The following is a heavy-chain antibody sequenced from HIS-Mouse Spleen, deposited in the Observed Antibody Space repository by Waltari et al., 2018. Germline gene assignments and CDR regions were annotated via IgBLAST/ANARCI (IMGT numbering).Heavy chain of an antibody. CDR3: ARSNWYFDY. D-gene: IGHD7-27*01. V-gene: IGHV3-66*01. J-gene: IGHJ4*02. CDR1: GFPFSSNY. Sequence: HLVASGGGLVEPGGSLRLSWGSFGFPFSSNYMSWVRQAPGKGLEWVSVIYSGGSTYYADSVKGRFTISRDNSKNTLYLQLNSLRAEDTAVYYCARSNWYFDYWGQGTLVTVSS. CDR2: IYSGGST.